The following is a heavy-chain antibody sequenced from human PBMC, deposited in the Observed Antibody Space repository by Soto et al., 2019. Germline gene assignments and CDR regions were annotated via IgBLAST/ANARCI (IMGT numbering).Heavy chain of an antibody. V-gene: IGHV1-3*01. Sequence: QVQLVQSGAEVKKPGASVKISCKASGYTFSTYAIHWVRQAPGQRLEWMGWINPGSGNRKYSQNFQGRVTISGDTSASTAFMAMSSLTSEDTAVYYGATAEGGRTWCGGLIYWCQGTLFTVSS. CDR1: GYTFSTYA. CDR3: ATAEGGRTWCGGLIY. J-gene: IGHJ4*02. CDR2: INPGSGNR. D-gene: IGHD1-7*01.